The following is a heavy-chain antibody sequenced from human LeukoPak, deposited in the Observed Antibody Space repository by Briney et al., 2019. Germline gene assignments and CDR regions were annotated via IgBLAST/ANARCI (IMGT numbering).Heavy chain of an antibody. D-gene: IGHD2-2*03. CDR2: ISYDGSNK. J-gene: IGHJ6*04. CDR3: AREIPFFLGIVVVPAAMDRRGGMDV. CDR1: GFTFSSYG. V-gene: IGHV3-30*04. Sequence: GGSLRLSCAASGFTFSSYGMHWVRQAPGKGLEWVAVISYDGSNKYYADSVKGRFTISRDNSKNTLYLQMNSLRAEDTAVYYCAREIPFFLGIVVVPAAMDRRGGMDVWGEGTTVTVSS.